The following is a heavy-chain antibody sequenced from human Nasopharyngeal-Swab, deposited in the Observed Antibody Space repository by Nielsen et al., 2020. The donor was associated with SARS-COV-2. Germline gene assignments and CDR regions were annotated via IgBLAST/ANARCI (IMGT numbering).Heavy chain of an antibody. V-gene: IGHV4-34*01. D-gene: IGHD3-3*01. CDR3: AGGPYYDFWSGYSRASDY. Sequence: IRQPPGKGLEWIGEINHSGSTNYNPSLKSRVTISVDTSKNQFSLKLSSVTAADTAVYYCAGGPYYDFWSGYSRASDYWGQGTLVAVSS. J-gene: IGHJ4*02. CDR2: INHSGST.